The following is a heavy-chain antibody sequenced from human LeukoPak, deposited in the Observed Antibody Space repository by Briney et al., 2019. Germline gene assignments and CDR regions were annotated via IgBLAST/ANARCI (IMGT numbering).Heavy chain of an antibody. D-gene: IGHD3-10*02. J-gene: IGHJ6*04. Sequence: GGSLRLSCAASGFTFSSYGMSWVRQAPGKGLEWVSAISGSGGSTYYADSVKGRFTISRDKSKNTLYLQMNSLRAEDTAVYYCAELGITMIGGVWGKGTTVTISS. CDR3: AELGITMIGGV. CDR2: ISGSGGST. V-gene: IGHV3-23*01. CDR1: GFTFSSYG.